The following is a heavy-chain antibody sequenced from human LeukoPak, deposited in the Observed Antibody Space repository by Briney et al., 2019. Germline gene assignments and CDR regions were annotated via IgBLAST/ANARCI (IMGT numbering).Heavy chain of an antibody. Sequence: SYDGSNKYYADSGKGRFPISRDNSKNTLYLQMNSLRAEDTAVYYCAKAGDCSSTSCSYYFDYWGQGTLVTVSS. J-gene: IGHJ4*02. CDR2: SYDGSNK. V-gene: IGHV3-30*18. D-gene: IGHD2-2*01. CDR3: AKAGDCSSTSCSYYFDY.